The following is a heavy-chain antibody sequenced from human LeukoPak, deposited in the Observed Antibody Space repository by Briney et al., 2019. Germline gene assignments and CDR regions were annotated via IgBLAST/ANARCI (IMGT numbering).Heavy chain of an antibody. V-gene: IGHV4-39*01. CDR2: IYYSGST. CDR3: ARTPVGAAAGIGWFDP. CDR1: GGSISSSSYY. Sequence: PSETLSLTCTVSGGSISSSSYYWGWIRQPPGKGLEWIGRIYYSGSTYYNPSLKSRVTISVDTSKNQFSLKLSSVTAADTAVYYCARTPVGAAAGIGWFDPWGQGTLVTVSS. D-gene: IGHD6-13*01. J-gene: IGHJ5*02.